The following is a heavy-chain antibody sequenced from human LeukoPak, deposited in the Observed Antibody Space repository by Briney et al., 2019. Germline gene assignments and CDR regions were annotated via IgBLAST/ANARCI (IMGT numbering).Heavy chain of an antibody. Sequence: GESPKISCKGSGYSFTSYWIGWVRQMPGKGLEWMGIIYPGDSDTRYSSSFQGQVTISADKSISTAYLQWSSLKASDTAMYYCARRVTMVRGVTAFDYWGQGTLVTVSS. CDR2: IYPGDSDT. CDR1: GYSFTSYW. J-gene: IGHJ4*02. CDR3: ARRVTMVRGVTAFDY. V-gene: IGHV5-51*01. D-gene: IGHD3-10*01.